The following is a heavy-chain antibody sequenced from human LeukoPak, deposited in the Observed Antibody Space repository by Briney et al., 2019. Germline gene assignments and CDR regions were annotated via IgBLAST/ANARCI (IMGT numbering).Heavy chain of an antibody. Sequence: TGGSLRLSCAASGFTFSSYAMSWVRQAPGKGLEWVSAISGSGGSTYYADSVKGRFTISRDNSKNTLYLQMNSLKTEDTAVYYCTTEGVTGPIDHWGQGTLVTVSS. CDR1: GFTFSSYA. D-gene: IGHD2-21*02. V-gene: IGHV3-23*01. CDR2: ISGSGGST. CDR3: TTEGVTGPIDH. J-gene: IGHJ4*02.